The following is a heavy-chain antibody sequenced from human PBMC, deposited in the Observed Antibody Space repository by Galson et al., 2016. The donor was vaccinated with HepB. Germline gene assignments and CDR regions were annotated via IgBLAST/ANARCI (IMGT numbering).Heavy chain of an antibody. CDR2: IIPILTIP. CDR3: ARSPTPTTIGYFDL. J-gene: IGHJ2*01. V-gene: IGHV1-69*02. Sequence: SVKVSCKASGDTFSTYSISWVRQAPGQGLEWMGRIIPILTIPTYTQKFQGRVTITADKSTSTAYLELSSLRSEDTAIYYCARSPTPTTIGYFDLWGRGTLVTVSS. CDR1: GDTFSTYS. D-gene: IGHD3-3*01.